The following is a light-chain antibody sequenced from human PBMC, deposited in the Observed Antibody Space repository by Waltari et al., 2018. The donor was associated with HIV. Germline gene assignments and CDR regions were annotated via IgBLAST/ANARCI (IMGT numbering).Light chain of an antibody. J-gene: IGLJ3*02. CDR1: SGHSRYS. Sequence: QLVLTQSPSASASLGASVKLTCTLSSGHSRYSIAGHQQQPEKGPRYLMKLNSDGSHSKGDGIPDRFSGSSSGAERYLTISSLQSEDEADYYCQTWGTGIQGVFGGGTKLTVL. CDR2: LNSDGSH. V-gene: IGLV4-69*01. CDR3: QTWGTGIQGV.